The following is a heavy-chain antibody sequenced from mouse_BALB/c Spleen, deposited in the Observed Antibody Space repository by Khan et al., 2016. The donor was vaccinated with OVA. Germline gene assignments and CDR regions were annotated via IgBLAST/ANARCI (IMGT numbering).Heavy chain of an antibody. CDR2: IYPGSGYT. CDR3: AIQGAFGSRYGWFAY. J-gene: IGHJ3*01. D-gene: IGHD1-1*01. V-gene: IGHV1-77*01. Sequence: QIQLVQSGTELARPGASVKLSCKASGYTFSDYYINWVKQRPGQGLEWIGEIYPGSGYTYYNEKFKAKATLTADKSSSTAYMQLSKLTSEDSAVYFCAIQGAFGSRYGWFAYWGQGTLVTVSA. CDR1: GYTFSDYY.